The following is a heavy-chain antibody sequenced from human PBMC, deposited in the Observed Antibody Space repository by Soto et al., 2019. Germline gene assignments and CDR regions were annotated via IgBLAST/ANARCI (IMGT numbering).Heavy chain of an antibody. D-gene: IGHD5-18*01. V-gene: IGHV4-4*07. J-gene: IGHJ4*02. CDR2: IYTSENA. Sequence: SETLSLTCTVSGVSISSYYWSWIRQPAGKGLEWIGRIYTSENAHYNPSLKSRVTMSLDTSKNHFSLNLSSVTAADTAVYYCATISYVGGTDYWGLGTQVTVPQ. CDR1: GVSISSYY. CDR3: ATISYVGGTDY.